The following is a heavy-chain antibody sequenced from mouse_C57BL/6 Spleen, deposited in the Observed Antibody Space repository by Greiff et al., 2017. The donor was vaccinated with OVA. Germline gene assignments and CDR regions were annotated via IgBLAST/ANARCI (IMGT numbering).Heavy chain of an antibody. CDR2: ISNGGGST. Sequence: DVMLVESGGGLVQPGGSLKLSCAASGFTFSDYYMYWVRQTPEKRLEWVAYISNGGGSTYYPDTVKGRFTISRDTAKNTLYLQMSRLKSEDTAMYYCARQLRLRDYFDYWGQGTTLTVSS. CDR3: ARQLRLRDYFDY. V-gene: IGHV5-12*01. J-gene: IGHJ2*01. CDR1: GFTFSDYY. D-gene: IGHD3-2*02.